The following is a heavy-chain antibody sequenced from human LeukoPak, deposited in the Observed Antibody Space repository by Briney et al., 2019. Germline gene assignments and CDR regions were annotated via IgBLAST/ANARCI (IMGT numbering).Heavy chain of an antibody. V-gene: IGHV4-59*01. CDR2: ICYSGST. Sequence: PAETLSLTCTASGGSIGSYYWHWIRQPPGKGLGWIGGICYSGSTNYNPSLMKRVTISADTSKNKFSLKLRYVIAADTAVFYCARETYYYDSGDNYFVYWGQGTLVSVSS. J-gene: IGHJ4*02. CDR3: ARETYYYDSGDNYFVY. D-gene: IGHD3-22*01. CDR1: GGSIGSYY.